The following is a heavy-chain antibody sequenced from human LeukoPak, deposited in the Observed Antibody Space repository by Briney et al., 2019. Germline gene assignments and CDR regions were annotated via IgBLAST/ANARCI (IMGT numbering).Heavy chain of an antibody. D-gene: IGHD2-2*01. V-gene: IGHV4-39*07. J-gene: IGHJ6*03. Sequence: SETLSLTCTVSGGSISSRNYCWGWLRQPPGKGLEWIGSIYYSGSTYYNPSPKSRFTISVDTSQNHFSLKLSSVTAADTAVYYCARGGVVVVPAATPEFYYMDVWGQGTTVTISS. CDR1: GGSISSRNYC. CDR2: IYYSGST. CDR3: ARGGVVVVPAATPEFYYMDV.